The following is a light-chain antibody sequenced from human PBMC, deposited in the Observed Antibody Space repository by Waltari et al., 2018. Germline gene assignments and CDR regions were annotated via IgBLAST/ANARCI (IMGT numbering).Light chain of an antibody. Sequence: EIVLTQSPVTLSLSPGEGATLSCRASQSVSRYLAWYPQKPGPAPRLLNYDTFSRASGIPARFSGSGSGTDFTLTISSLQPDDFATYYCQHYNAYRTFGQGTKVEIK. CDR2: DTF. CDR1: QSVSRY. CDR3: QHYNAYRT. V-gene: IGKV3-11*01. J-gene: IGKJ1*01.